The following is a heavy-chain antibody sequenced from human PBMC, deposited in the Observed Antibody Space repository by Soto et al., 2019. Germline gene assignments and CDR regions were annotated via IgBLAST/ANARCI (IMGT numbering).Heavy chain of an antibody. J-gene: IGHJ5*02. D-gene: IGHD1-26*01. CDR3: APREVGGSYVSTFAP. Sequence: PSETLSLTCTVSGGSISSSSYYWGWIRQPPGKGLEWIGSIYYSGSTYYNPSLKSRVTISVDTSKNHFSLKLSSVTAADTAVYYCAPREVGGSYVSTFAPGGQEPLFTVSS. CDR2: IYYSGST. CDR1: GGSISSSSYY. V-gene: IGHV4-39*02.